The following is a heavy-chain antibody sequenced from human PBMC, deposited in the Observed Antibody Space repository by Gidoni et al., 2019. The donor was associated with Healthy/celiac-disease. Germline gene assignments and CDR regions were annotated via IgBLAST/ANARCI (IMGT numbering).Heavy chain of an antibody. J-gene: IGHJ3*02. D-gene: IGHD3-16*02. CDR3: AKDIRITFGGVIVGPDAFDI. V-gene: IGHV3-23*01. CDR2: IIGSGGST. Sequence: EVQLLESGGGLVQPGGSLRLSCAASGFTFSSYAMSWVRQAPGKGVEWVSAIIGSGGSTYYAESVKGRFTISRDNSKNTLYLQMNSLRAEDTAVYYCAKDIRITFGGVIVGPDAFDIWGQGTMVTVSS. CDR1: GFTFSSYA.